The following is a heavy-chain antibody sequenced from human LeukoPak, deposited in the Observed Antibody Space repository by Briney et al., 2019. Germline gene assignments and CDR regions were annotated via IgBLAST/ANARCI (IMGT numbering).Heavy chain of an antibody. V-gene: IGHV4-30-4*08. CDR1: GGSISSGDYY. Sequence: SETLSLTCTVSGGSISSGDYYWSWICQPPGTGLEWIGYIYYSGSTYYNPSLKSRVTISVDTSKNQFSLKLSSVTAADTAVYYCARDLGSGYFDLWGRGTLVTVSS. J-gene: IGHJ2*01. CDR2: IYYSGST. CDR3: ARDLGSGYFDL. D-gene: IGHD3-10*01.